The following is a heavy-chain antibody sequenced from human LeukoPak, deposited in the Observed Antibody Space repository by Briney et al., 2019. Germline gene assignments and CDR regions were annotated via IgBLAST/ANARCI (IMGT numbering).Heavy chain of an antibody. D-gene: IGHD3-16*02. J-gene: IGHJ4*02. CDR3: ARDGGYDYVWGSYRYGGYFDY. Sequence: AGSLRLSCAASGFSFSSYWMSWVRQAPGKGLEWVANIKQGGSEKYNVDSVKARFTISRDNAKNSLYLQMNSLRAEDTAVYYCARDGGYDYVWGSYRYGGYFDYWGQGTLVTVSS. V-gene: IGHV3-7*03. CDR1: GFSFSSYW. CDR2: IKQGGSEK.